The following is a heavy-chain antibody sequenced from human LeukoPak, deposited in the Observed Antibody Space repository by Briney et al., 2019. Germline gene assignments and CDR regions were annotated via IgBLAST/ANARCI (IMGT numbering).Heavy chain of an antibody. CDR2: ISSSSSYI. CDR1: GFTFSSYS. V-gene: IGHV3-21*01. D-gene: IGHD5-18*01. CDR3: ASSETYSYGNDAFDI. J-gene: IGHJ3*02. Sequence: PGGSLRLSCAASGFTFSSYSMNWVRQAPGKGLEWVSSISSSSSYIYYADSVKGRFTISRDNAKNSLYLQMNSLRAEDTAVYYCASSETYSYGNDAFDIWGQGTMVTVSS.